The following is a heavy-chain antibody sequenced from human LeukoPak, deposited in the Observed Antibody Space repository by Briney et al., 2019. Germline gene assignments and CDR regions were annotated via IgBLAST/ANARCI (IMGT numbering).Heavy chain of an antibody. J-gene: IGHJ3*02. CDR2: IYYSGST. CDR3: ARDNGVSSSSSDAFDI. D-gene: IGHD6-6*01. CDR1: GGSISSYY. V-gene: IGHV4-59*01. Sequence: SETLSLTCTVSGGSISSYYWSWIRQPPGKGLEWIGYIYYSGSTNYNPSLKSRVTISVDTSKNQFSLKLSSVTAADTAVYYCARDNGVSSSSSDAFDIWGQGTMVTVSS.